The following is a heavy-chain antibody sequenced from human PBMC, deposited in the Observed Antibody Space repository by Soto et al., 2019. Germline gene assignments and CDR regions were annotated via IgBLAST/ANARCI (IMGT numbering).Heavy chain of an antibody. CDR2: LYHSGST. V-gene: IGHV4-4*02. CDR1: SGSISSSNW. D-gene: IGHD2-15*01. Sequence: QVQLQESGPGLVKPSGTLSLTCAVSSGSISSSNWWRWVRQPPGKGLEWIGELYHSGSTNYNPSLKSRVTISAAKSKNQFSRKLSSVTAADTAVYYCARNLGGEGWFDPCGQRTLVTVSS. J-gene: IGHJ5*02. CDR3: ARNLGGEGWFDP.